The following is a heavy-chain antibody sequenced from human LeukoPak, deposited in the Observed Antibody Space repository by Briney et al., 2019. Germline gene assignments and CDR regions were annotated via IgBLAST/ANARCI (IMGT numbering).Heavy chain of an antibody. Sequence: PSETLSLTCAVYGGSFSGYYWSWIRQPPGKGLEWIVEIKHSGSTNYNPSLRSRVTISVDSSKSQFSLKLTSVTAADTAIYYCARQMTTLPTGRTFDTWGQGTMVTVSS. CDR1: GGSFSGYY. V-gene: IGHV4-34*01. D-gene: IGHD4-17*01. CDR3: ARQMTTLPTGRTFDT. CDR2: IKHSGST. J-gene: IGHJ3*02.